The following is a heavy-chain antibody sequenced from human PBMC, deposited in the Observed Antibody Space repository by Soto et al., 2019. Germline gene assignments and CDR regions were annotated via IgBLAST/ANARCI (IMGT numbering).Heavy chain of an antibody. V-gene: IGHV1-18*01. D-gene: IGHD2-2*01. J-gene: IGHJ5*02. CDR1: GYTFTSYG. CDR3: ASLGYCSSTSCYEGWFDP. CDR2: ISAYNGNT. Sequence: GASVKVSCKASGYTFTSYGISWVRQAPGQGLEWMGWISAYNGNTSYAQKLQGRVTMTTDTSTSTAYMELRSLRSDDTAVYYCASLGYCSSTSCYEGWFDPWGQGTLVTVSS.